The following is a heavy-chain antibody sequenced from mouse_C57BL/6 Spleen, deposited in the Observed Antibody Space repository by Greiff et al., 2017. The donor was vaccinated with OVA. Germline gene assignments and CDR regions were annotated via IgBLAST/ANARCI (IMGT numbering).Heavy chain of an antibody. CDR1: GYSFTGYY. CDR3: ARFRGYYVMDY. CDR2: INPSTGGT. J-gene: IGHJ4*01. V-gene: IGHV1-42*01. Sequence: EVQLQQSGPELVKPGASVKISCKASGYSFTGYYMNWVKQSPEKSLEWIGEINPSTGGTTYNQKFKAKATLTVDKSSSTAYMQLKSLTSEDSAVYYCARFRGYYVMDYWGQGTSVTVSS.